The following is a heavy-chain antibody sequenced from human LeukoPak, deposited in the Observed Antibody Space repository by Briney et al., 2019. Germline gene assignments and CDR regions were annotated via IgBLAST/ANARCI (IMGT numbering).Heavy chain of an antibody. Sequence: GASVKVSCRASGYTFTDYYMYWVRQAPGQGLEWMGWINPNSATNYAQKFQGRVTMTRDTPISTAYMELSRLTSDDMAVYYCSRGEVDGPDFDYWGQGTLVTVSS. CDR2: INPNSAT. J-gene: IGHJ4*02. V-gene: IGHV1-2*02. CDR3: SRGEVDGPDFDY. D-gene: IGHD1-26*01. CDR1: GYTFTDYY.